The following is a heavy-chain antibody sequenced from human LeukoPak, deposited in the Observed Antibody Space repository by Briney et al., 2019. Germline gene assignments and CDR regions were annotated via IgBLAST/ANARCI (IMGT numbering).Heavy chain of an antibody. CDR1: GYTFTGYY. V-gene: IGHV1-69*04. CDR3: ARGRWAKLELRD. J-gene: IGHJ4*02. D-gene: IGHD1-7*01. Sequence: SVKVSCKASGYTFTGYYIHWVRQAPGQGLEWMGRIIPILGIANYAQKFQGRVTITADKSTSTAYMELSSLRSEDTAVYYCARGRWAKLELRDWGQGTLVTVSS. CDR2: IIPILGIA.